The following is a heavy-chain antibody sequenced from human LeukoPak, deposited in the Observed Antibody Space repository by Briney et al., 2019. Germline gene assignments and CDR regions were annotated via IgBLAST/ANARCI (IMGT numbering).Heavy chain of an antibody. CDR1: GGSISSYY. Sequence: SETLSPTCTVSGGSISSYYWSWIRQPPGKGLEWIGYIYYSGSTNYNPSLKSRVTISVDTSKNQFSLKLSSVTAADTAVYYCARDVYIAGNDAFDIWGQGTMVTVSS. CDR2: IYYSGST. J-gene: IGHJ3*02. V-gene: IGHV4-59*01. D-gene: IGHD6-13*01. CDR3: ARDVYIAGNDAFDI.